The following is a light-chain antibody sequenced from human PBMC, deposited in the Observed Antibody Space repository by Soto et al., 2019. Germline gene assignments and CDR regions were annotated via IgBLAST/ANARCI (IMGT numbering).Light chain of an antibody. CDR3: QQYGRSPRT. CDR2: GAS. Sequence: EIVLTQSPGTLSLSPGERATLSCRASQSVSSSYLAWYQQKPGQAPRLLIYGASSRATGIPDRFSGSGSGTDFTITISRLEPEDFAVYYCQQYGRSPRTFGKGTKVEIK. V-gene: IGKV3-20*01. J-gene: IGKJ1*01. CDR1: QSVSSSY.